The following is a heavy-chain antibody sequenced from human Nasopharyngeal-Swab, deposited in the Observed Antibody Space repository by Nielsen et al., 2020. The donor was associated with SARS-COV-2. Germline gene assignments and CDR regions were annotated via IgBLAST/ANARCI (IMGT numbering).Heavy chain of an antibody. CDR3: ATAYGSVSSPEY. CDR2: ISSYNGDT. CDR1: GYTFNSFG. J-gene: IGHJ4*02. D-gene: IGHD3-10*01. V-gene: IGHV1-18*01. Sequence: ASVKVSCKASGYTFNSFGISWVRQAPGQGLEWMGWISSYNGDTHYAHSLQGRITMTTDTSTSTAYLELRSLRSDDTAMYYCATAYGSVSSPEYWGQGTLVTVSS.